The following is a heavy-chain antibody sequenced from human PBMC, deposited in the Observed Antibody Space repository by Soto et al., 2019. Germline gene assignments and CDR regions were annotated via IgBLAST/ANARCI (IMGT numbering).Heavy chain of an antibody. J-gene: IGHJ4*02. D-gene: IGHD1-26*01. V-gene: IGHV4-30-4*01. Sequence: SETLSLTCTVSGGSINSGDYYWSWIRQPPGKGLEWIGYIYYSGSTYYNPSLKSRETISMDTSKNQFSLKLTSVTAADTAVYYCARVQAVGATTIDYWGQGTLVTVSS. CDR1: GGSINSGDYY. CDR2: IYYSGST. CDR3: ARVQAVGATTIDY.